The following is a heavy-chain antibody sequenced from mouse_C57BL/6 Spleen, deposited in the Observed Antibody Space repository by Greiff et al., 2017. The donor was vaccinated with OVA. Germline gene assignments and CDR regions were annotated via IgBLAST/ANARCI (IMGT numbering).Heavy chain of an antibody. J-gene: IGHJ2*01. CDR2: INPYNGDT. CDR1: GYSFTGYF. V-gene: IGHV1-20*01. D-gene: IGHD2-1*01. Sequence: VQLQQSGPELVKPGDSVKISCKASGYSFTGYFMNWVMQSHGKSLEWIGRINPYNGDTFYNQKFKGKATLTVDKSSSTAHMELRSLTSEDSAVYYCARNYGNYGFDYWGKGTTLTVSS. CDR3: ARNYGNYGFDY.